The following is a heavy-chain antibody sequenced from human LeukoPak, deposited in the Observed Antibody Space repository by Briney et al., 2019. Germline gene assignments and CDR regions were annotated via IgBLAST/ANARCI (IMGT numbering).Heavy chain of an antibody. CDR1: GDSISSGDYY. CDR3: ARRRYYDSFDY. J-gene: IGHJ4*02. Sequence: SETLSLTCTVSGDSISSGDYYWSWIRQPPGKGLEWIGEINHSGSTNYNPSLKSRVTISVDTSKNQFSLKLSSVTAADTAVYYCARRRYYDSFDYWGQGTLATVSS. D-gene: IGHD3-22*01. V-gene: IGHV4-39*07. CDR2: INHSGST.